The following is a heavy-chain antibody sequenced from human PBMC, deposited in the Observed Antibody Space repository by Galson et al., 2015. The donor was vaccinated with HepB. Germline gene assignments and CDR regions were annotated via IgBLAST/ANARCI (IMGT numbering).Heavy chain of an antibody. CDR3: ARGSSSYFEGYFDY. Sequence: ETLSLTCTVSGGSISSYYWSWIRQPPGKGLEWIGRIYSSGSTNYNPSLKSRVTMSVDTSKNHFSLRLSSVTAADTAVYYCARGSSSYFEGYFDYWGQGTMVTVSS. V-gene: IGHV4-4*07. D-gene: IGHD6-13*01. CDR2: IYSSGST. J-gene: IGHJ4*02. CDR1: GGSISSYY.